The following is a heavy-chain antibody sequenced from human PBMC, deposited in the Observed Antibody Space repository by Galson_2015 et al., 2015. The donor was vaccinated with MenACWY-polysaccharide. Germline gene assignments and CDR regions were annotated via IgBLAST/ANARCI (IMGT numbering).Heavy chain of an antibody. V-gene: IGHV3-74*01. CDR2: INSDGSGT. CDR3: ARGIISMVRGVVITSSWFDP. Sequence: SLRLSCAPSGFTFSDYWMHWVRQAPGKGLVYVSRINSDGSGTSYADSVKGPFTISRDNAKNTLYLQMNSLRAEDTAVYYCARGIISMVRGVVITSSWFDPWGQGTLVIVSS. J-gene: IGHJ5*02. D-gene: IGHD3-10*01. CDR1: GFTFSDYW.